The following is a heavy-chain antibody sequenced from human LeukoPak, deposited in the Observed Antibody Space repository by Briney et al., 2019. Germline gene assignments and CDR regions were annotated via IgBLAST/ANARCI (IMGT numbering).Heavy chain of an antibody. CDR2: ISGSGVNT. Sequence: PGRSLRPSCAASGFSFSSYAMTWVRQAPGKGLEWVSFISGSGVNTYYADSVKGRFTISRDNSKNTLYLQMNSLRAEDTAVYYCAKRFYGGTDYWGQGTLVTVSS. V-gene: IGHV3-23*01. CDR3: AKRFYGGTDY. J-gene: IGHJ4*02. CDR1: GFSFSSYA. D-gene: IGHD4-23*01.